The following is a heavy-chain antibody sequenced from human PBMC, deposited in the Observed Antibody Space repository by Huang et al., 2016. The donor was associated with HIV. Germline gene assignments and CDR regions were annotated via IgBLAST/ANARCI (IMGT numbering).Heavy chain of an antibody. V-gene: IGHV4-39*01. J-gene: IGHJ4*02. Sequence: QVQLQESGRGLVKPSETLSLTCTVSGGSISSSFYYWGGIRQSPGQGLEWIGSMYYSGSTYYNPSLKSRVTISAETSNSQFSLKLTSVTAADSAVYYCVRHRPNYDFWSGYYPYFDDWGQGTLVTVSS. CDR2: MYYSGST. CDR1: GGSISSSFYY. CDR3: VRHRPNYDFWSGYYPYFDD. D-gene: IGHD3-3*01.